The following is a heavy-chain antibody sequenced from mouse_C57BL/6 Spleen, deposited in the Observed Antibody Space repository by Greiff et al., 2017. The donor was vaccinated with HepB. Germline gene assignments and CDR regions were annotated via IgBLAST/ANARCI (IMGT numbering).Heavy chain of an antibody. CDR1: GYSITSGYY. J-gene: IGHJ4*01. CDR2: ISYDGSN. Sequence: EVQVVESGPGLVKPSQSLSLSCSVTGYSITSGYYWNWIRQFPGNKLEWMGYISYDGSNNYNPSLKNRISITRDTSKNQFFLKLNSVTTEDTATYYCARDRPYYYAMDYWGQGTSVTVSS. V-gene: IGHV3-6*01. CDR3: ARDRPYYYAMDY.